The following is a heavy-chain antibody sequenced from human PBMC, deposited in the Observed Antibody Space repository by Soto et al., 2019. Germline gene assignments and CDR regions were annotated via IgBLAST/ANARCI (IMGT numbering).Heavy chain of an antibody. CDR3: ARDYGDYTNYYYYYGMDV. CDR2: ISSSSSYI. D-gene: IGHD4-17*01. Sequence: PGGSLRLSCAASGFTFSSYSMNWVRQAPGKGLGWVSSISSSSSYIYYADSVKGRFTISRDNAKNSLYLQMNSLRAEDTAVYYCARDYGDYTNYYYYYGMDVWGQGTTVTVSS. V-gene: IGHV3-21*01. CDR1: GFTFSSYS. J-gene: IGHJ6*02.